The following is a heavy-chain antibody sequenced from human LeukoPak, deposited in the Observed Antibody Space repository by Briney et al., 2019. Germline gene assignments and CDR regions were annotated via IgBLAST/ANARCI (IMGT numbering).Heavy chain of an antibody. J-gene: IGHJ4*02. Sequence: GGSLRLSCAASGFTFSNAWMSWVRQAPGKGLEWVGRIKSKTDGGTTDYAAPVKGRFTISRDDSKNTLYLQMNSLKTEDTAEYYCAHFDWLLSSDYWGQGTLVTVSS. V-gene: IGHV3-15*01. D-gene: IGHD3-9*01. CDR2: IKSKTDGGTT. CDR3: AHFDWLLSSDY. CDR1: GFTFSNAW.